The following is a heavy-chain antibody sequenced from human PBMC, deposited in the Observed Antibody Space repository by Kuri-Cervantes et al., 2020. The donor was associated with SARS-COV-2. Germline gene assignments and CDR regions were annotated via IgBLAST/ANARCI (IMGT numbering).Heavy chain of an antibody. CDR2: IYHSGST. V-gene: IGHV4-30-2*01. J-gene: IGHJ3*02. D-gene: IGHD3-10*01. CDR1: GGSISSDGYT. CDR3: ATHAREGPNRGVNDDAFDI. Sequence: SCAVSGGSISSDGYTWSWIRQPPGKGLEWIGYIYHSGSTYYNPSLKSRVTISVDRSKNQFSLKLSSVTAADTAVYYCATHAREGPNRGVNDDAFDIWGQGTMVTVSS.